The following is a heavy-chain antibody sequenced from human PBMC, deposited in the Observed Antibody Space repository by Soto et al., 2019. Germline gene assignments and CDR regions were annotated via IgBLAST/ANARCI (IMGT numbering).Heavy chain of an antibody. CDR3: ARAGGVDTAMFYLYYYYYGMDV. V-gene: IGHV1-3*01. D-gene: IGHD5-18*01. CDR2: INAGNGNT. CDR1: GYTFTSYA. Sequence: ASVKVSCKASGYTFTSYAMHWVRQAPGQRLEWMGWINAGNGNTKYSQKFQGRVTITRDTSASTAYMELSSLRSEDTAVYYCARAGGVDTAMFYLYYYYYGMDVWGQGTTVTVSS. J-gene: IGHJ6*02.